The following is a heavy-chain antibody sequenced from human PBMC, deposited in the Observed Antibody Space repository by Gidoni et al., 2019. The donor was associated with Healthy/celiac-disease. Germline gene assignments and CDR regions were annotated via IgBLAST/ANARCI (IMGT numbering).Heavy chain of an antibody. D-gene: IGHD3-16*01. CDR2: ISGSGGST. Sequence: EVQLLESGGGLVQPGGSLRLSCEASGFTFSSYAMSWVRQAPGKGLGWVSAISGSGGSTYYADSGKGRFTISRDNSKNTLYLQMNSLRAEDTAVYYCAKGLAAPGAGLGYWGQGTLVTVSS. J-gene: IGHJ4*02. CDR3: AKGLAAPGAGLGY. V-gene: IGHV3-23*01. CDR1: GFTFSSYA.